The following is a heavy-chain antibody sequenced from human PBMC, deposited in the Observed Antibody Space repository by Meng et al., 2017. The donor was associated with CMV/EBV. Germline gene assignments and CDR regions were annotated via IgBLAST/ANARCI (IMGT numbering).Heavy chain of an antibody. J-gene: IGHJ6*02. V-gene: IGHV3-33*01. CDR3: ARGVGNIVVVPAATYGMDV. CDR2: IWYDGSNK. CDR1: GFTFSSYG. D-gene: IGHD2-2*01. Sequence: GESLKISCAASGFTFSSYGMHWVRQAPGKGLEWVAVIWYDGSNKYYADSVKGRFTISRDNSKNTLYLQMNSLRAEDTALYYCARGVGNIVVVPAATYGMDVWGQGTTVTVSS.